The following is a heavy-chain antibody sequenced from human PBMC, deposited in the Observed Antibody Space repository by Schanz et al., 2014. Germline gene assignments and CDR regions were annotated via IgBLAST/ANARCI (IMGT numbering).Heavy chain of an antibody. CDR3: AGAVATIRADSFDI. V-gene: IGHV3-11*04. J-gene: IGHJ3*02. CDR2: ISGSSSTK. D-gene: IGHD5-12*01. Sequence: QVHLVESGGGLVKPGGSLRLSCAASGLTFSDYYMSWIRQAPGKGLEWVSYISGSSSTKYYADSVKGRFTISRDNAKNSLYLQMNSLRAEDTAVYYCAGAVATIRADSFDIWGQGTMVAVSS. CDR1: GLTFSDYY.